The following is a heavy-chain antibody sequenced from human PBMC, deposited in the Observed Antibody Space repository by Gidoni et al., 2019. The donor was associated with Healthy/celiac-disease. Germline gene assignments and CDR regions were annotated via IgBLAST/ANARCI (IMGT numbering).Heavy chain of an antibody. J-gene: IGHJ3*02. CDR2: IYSGGST. CDR3: ATFETTADAFDI. CDR1: GFTVSSSY. Sequence: EVQLVESGGGLIQPGWSLRHSCGASGFTVSSSYMSLVRQAPGKGLECVSVIYSGGSTYYADSVKGRFTISRDNSKNTLYLQMNSLRAEDTAVYYCATFETTADAFDIWGQGTMVTVSS. D-gene: IGHD4-17*01. V-gene: IGHV3-53*01.